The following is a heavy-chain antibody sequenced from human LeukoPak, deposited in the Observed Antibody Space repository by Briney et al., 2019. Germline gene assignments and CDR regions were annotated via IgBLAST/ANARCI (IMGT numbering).Heavy chain of an antibody. J-gene: IGHJ4*02. Sequence: GGSLRLSCAASGFTFGSYEMNWVRQAPGKGLEWVSYISTSGTTEKYADSVKGRFTISRDNAKNSLYLQMYSLRAEDTAVYYCARGEQLNYFAYWGQGALVTVSS. CDR1: GFTFGSYE. V-gene: IGHV3-48*03. D-gene: IGHD1-26*01. CDR2: ISTSGTTE. CDR3: ARGEQLNYFAY.